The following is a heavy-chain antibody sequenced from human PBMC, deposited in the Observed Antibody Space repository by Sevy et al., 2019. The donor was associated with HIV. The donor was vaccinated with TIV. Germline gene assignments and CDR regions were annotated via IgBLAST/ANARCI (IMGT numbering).Heavy chain of an antibody. Sequence: QSQTLSLTCAISGDSVSSNSAAWNWIRQSPSRGLEWLGRTYYRSKWYNDYAVSVKSRITINPDTSKNQFSLQLNSVTPEDTAVYYCARRGYDILTGFETDDAFDIWGQGTMVTVSS. J-gene: IGHJ3*02. D-gene: IGHD3-9*01. CDR2: TYYRSKWYN. V-gene: IGHV6-1*01. CDR3: ARRGYDILTGFETDDAFDI. CDR1: GDSVSSNSAA.